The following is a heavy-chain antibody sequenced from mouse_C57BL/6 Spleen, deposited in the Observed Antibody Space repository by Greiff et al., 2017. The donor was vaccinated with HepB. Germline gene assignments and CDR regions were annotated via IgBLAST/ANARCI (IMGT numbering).Heavy chain of an antibody. V-gene: IGHV1-64*01. CDR3: AKGITTVVAHFDY. D-gene: IGHD1-1*01. Sequence: VKLQQPGAELVKPGASVKLSCKASGYTFTSYWMPWVKQRPGQGLEWIGMIHPNSGSTNYNEKFKSKATLTVDKSSSTAYMQLSSLTSEDSAVYYCAKGITTVVAHFDYWGQGTTLTVSS. J-gene: IGHJ2*01. CDR1: GYTFTSYW. CDR2: IHPNSGST.